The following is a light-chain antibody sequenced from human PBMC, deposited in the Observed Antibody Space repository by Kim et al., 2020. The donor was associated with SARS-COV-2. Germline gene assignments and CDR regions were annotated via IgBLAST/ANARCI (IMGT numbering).Light chain of an antibody. CDR2: DVT. Sequence: QSVLTQPASVSGSPGQSITISCTGTSRDVGGYNYVSWYQHHPGKAPKLMIYDVTKRPSGVSNRFSGSKSGNTASLTISGLQAEDEADYYCSSYTTSSTWVFGGGTQLTVL. V-gene: IGLV2-14*03. CDR1: SRDVGGYNY. J-gene: IGLJ3*02. CDR3: SSYTTSSTWV.